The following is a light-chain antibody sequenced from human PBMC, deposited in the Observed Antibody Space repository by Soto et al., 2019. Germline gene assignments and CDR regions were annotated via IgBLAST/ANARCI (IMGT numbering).Light chain of an antibody. CDR1: QSVSRD. V-gene: IGKV3-11*01. CDR3: QQRSDWPQIT. CDR2: DTS. J-gene: IGKJ5*01. Sequence: EVVLTQSPATLSLSPGQTATLSCRASQSVSRDLAWYQQTPGQAPRLLIYDTSNRATAIPARFSGSGSGTDFTLTISSLEPEDFALYFCQQRSDWPQITFGQGTRLEIK.